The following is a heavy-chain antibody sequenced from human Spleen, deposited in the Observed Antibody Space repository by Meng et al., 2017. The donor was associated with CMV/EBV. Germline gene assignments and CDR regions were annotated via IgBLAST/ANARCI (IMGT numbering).Heavy chain of an antibody. J-gene: IGHJ4*02. D-gene: IGHD3-22*01. CDR1: GHTFTNNA. CDR3: ARAGYYDQHYYFQF. CDR2: ISDYNYNT. V-gene: IGHV1-18*01. Sequence: ASVKVSCKASGHTFTNNAFSWVRQAPGQGLEWLGWISDYNYNTDYAQNVQDRATMTRDTSTNTVYMELRSPRSDDTAVYYCARAGYYDQHYYFQFWGQGTLVTVSS.